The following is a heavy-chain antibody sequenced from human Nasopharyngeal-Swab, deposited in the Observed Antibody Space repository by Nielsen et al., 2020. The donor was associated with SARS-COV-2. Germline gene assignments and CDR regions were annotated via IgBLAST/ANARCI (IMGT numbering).Heavy chain of an antibody. CDR2: ISDGGRAT. D-gene: IGHD4-17*01. CDR1: GFTFSGYG. CDR3: AKKRGDYTAAEILY. Sequence: GESLKISCAASGFTFSGYGMSWVRQAPGKGLEWVSGISDGGRATYYADSVKGRFTVSRDNSKNILYLQMNSLTAEDTAVYFCAKKRGDYTAAEILYWGQGTLVTVSS. V-gene: IGHV3-23*01. J-gene: IGHJ4*02.